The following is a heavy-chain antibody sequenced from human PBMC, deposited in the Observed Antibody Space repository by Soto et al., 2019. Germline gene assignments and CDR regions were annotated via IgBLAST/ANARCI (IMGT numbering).Heavy chain of an antibody. Sequence: GGSLRLSCVASGFTFDDYALHWVRQTPGKGLAWVSGLTWNGEVLGYADSVRGRFTISRDNGKNSLYLEMNSLRPEDTALYYCVKDSESSGYLTHLDYWGQGTLVTAPQ. D-gene: IGHD3-22*01. V-gene: IGHV3-9*01. CDR2: LTWNGEVL. CDR3: VKDSESSGYLTHLDY. CDR1: GFTFDDYA. J-gene: IGHJ4*02.